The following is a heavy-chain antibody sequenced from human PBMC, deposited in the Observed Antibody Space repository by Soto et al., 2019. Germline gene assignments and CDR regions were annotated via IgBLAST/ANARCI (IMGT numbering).Heavy chain of an antibody. CDR3: ARGWGERYFDWPFIDY. Sequence: SETLSLTCAVYGGSFSGYYWSWIRQPPGKGLEWIGEINHSGSTNYNPSLKSRVTISVDTSKNQFSLKLSSVTAADTAVYYCARGWGERYFDWPFIDYWGQGTLVTVSS. D-gene: IGHD3-9*01. CDR1: GGSFSGYY. J-gene: IGHJ4*02. CDR2: INHSGST. V-gene: IGHV4-34*01.